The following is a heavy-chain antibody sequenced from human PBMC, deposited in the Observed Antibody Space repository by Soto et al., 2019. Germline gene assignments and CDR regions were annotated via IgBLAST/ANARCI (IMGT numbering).Heavy chain of an antibody. D-gene: IGHD2-15*01. J-gene: IGHJ5*02. Sequence: ASVKVSCKASGYTFTNYGISWVRQAPGQGPEWMGWINVYNGNTNYAQKIQGRVTMTTDTSTSTAYMELRSLTPDDTAVYYCARILGSNYKWFDPWGQGTLVTVSS. CDR3: ARILGSNYKWFDP. CDR2: INVYNGNT. V-gene: IGHV1-18*01. CDR1: GYTFTNYG.